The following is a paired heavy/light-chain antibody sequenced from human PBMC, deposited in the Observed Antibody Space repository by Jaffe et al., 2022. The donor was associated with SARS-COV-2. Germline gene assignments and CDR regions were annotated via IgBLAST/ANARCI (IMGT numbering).Heavy chain of an antibody. J-gene: IGHJ4*02. Sequence: EVQLVESGGGLVKPGGSLRLSCAASGFTFSSYSMNWVRQAPGKGLEWVSSISSSSSYIYYADSVKGRFTISRDNAKNSLYLQMNSLRAEDTAVYYCARDSVLRYFDWLSHPYFDYWGQGTLVTVSS. CDR1: GFTFSSYS. CDR3: ARDSVLRYFDWLSHPYFDY. CDR2: ISSSSSYI. V-gene: IGHV3-21*01. D-gene: IGHD3-9*01.
Light chain of an antibody. J-gene: IGLJ2*01. Sequence: QPVLTQPPSASASLGASVTLTCTLSSGYSNYKVDWYQQRPGKGPRFVMRVGTGGIVGSKGDGIPDRFSVLGSGLNRYLTIKNIQEEDESDYHCGADHGSGSNFVVFGGGTKLTVL. CDR1: SGYSNYK. V-gene: IGLV9-49*01. CDR2: VGTGGIVG. CDR3: GADHGSGSNFVV.